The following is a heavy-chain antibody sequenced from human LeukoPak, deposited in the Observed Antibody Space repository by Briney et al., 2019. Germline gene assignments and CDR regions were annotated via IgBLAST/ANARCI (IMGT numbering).Heavy chain of an antibody. V-gene: IGHV3-23*01. Sequence: GGSLRLSCAASGFTFSSYAMSWVRQAPGKGLESVSAISGSGGSTYYADSVKGRFTISRDNSKNTLYLQMNSLRAEDTAVYYCATPLSGYHFYFYFDSWGQGTLVTVSS. CDR2: ISGSGGST. CDR1: GFTFSSYA. CDR3: ATPLSGYHFYFYFDS. D-gene: IGHD5-12*01. J-gene: IGHJ4*02.